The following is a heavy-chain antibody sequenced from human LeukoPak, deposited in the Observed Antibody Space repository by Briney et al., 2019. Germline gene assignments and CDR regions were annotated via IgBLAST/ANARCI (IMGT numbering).Heavy chain of an antibody. CDR2: INHSGST. CDR1: GGSFSGYY. CDR3: AREKYQLLHYYYYGMDV. Sequence: KPSETLSLTCAVYGGSFSGYYWSWIRQPPGKGLEWIGEINHSGSTNYNPSLKSRVTISVDTSKNQFSLKLSSVTAADTAVYYCAREKYQLLHYYYYGMDVWGQGTTVTVSS. J-gene: IGHJ6*02. V-gene: IGHV4-34*01. D-gene: IGHD2-2*01.